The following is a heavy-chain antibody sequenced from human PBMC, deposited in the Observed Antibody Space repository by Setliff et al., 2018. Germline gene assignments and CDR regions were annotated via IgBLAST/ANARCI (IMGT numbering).Heavy chain of an antibody. J-gene: IGHJ6*03. CDR1: GYTFTGYY. CDR3: ARGRGSYYYYMDV. Sequence: ASVKVSCKASGYTFTGYYMHWVRQDPGQGLEWMGRINPNSGGTNYAQKFQGRVTMTRDTSISTAYMELSRLRSDDTAVYYCARGRGSYYYYMDVLGKGTTLTVSS. CDR2: INPNSGGT. D-gene: IGHD1-26*01. V-gene: IGHV1-2*06.